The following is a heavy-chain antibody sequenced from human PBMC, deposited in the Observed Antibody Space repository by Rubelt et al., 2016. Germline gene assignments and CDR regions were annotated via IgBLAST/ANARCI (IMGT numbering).Heavy chain of an antibody. CDR1: GGSISSSSYY. Sequence: QLQLQESGPGLVKPSETLSLTCTVSGGSISSSSYYWGWIRQPPGKGLEWIGSIYYSGSTYYNPSLKSRVTRSVDTSKNQFSLKLSSVTAADTAVYYCARQYCSSTSCYSAFDIWGQGTMVTVSS. V-gene: IGHV4-39*01. CDR2: IYYSGST. J-gene: IGHJ3*02. CDR3: ARQYCSSTSCYSAFDI. D-gene: IGHD2-2*01.